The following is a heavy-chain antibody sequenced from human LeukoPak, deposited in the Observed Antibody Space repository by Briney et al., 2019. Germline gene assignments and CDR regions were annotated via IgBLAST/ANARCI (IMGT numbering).Heavy chain of an antibody. Sequence: PSETLSLTCTVSGYAVTSGGFSWNWIRQSPGKGLEWIGCIYDRGPAYYNPSLKSRFTISVDRPKNQFFLNVTSLTAADTAVYFCARSRQASGLFNSWGQGTLVVVSS. CDR1: GYAVTSGGFS. V-gene: IGHV4-30-2*06. J-gene: IGHJ5*01. CDR3: ARSRQASGLFNS. D-gene: IGHD3-10*01. CDR2: IYDRGPA.